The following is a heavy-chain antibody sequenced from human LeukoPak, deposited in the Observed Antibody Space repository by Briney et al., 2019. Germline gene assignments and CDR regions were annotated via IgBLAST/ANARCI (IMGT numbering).Heavy chain of an antibody. CDR2: INSHGSST. D-gene: IGHD7-27*01. J-gene: IGHJ4*02. V-gene: IGHV3-74*01. Sequence: PGGSLRLSCAASGFTFSYYWMHWVRQAPGKGLVWVSRINSHGSSTYYADSVKGRFTISRDNAKNTLYLQMNNLRAEDTAVYYCASIHSSGDDWYFDYWGQGTLVTVSS. CDR3: ASIHSSGDDWYFDY. CDR1: GFTFSYYW.